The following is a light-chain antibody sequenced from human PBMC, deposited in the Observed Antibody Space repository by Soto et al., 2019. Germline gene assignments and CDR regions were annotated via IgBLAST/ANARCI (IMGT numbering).Light chain of an antibody. V-gene: IGKV3D-20*01. CDR3: QQYGSSPIT. Sequence: EIVLTQSPATLSLSAGERATLSCGAGQSFSSSYLAWYQQKPGLAPRLLIYDAYSRATGIPDRFSGSGSGTDFTLTISRLEPEDFAVYYCQQYGSSPITFGQGTRLEI. CDR1: QSFSSSY. CDR2: DAY. J-gene: IGKJ5*01.